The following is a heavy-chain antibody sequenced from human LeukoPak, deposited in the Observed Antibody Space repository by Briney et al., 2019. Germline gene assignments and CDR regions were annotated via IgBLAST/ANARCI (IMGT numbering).Heavy chain of an antibody. CDR3: ARHVKEDSSGWYRPYFDY. D-gene: IGHD6-19*01. Sequence: SESLSLTCTVSGGSISSYSWSWIRQPPGKGLEWIGHIYYSGSSNYSPSLKSRVSISADTSKNQFSLKLSSVTAADTAVYYCARHVKEDSSGWYRPYFDYWGQGTLVTVSS. CDR2: IYYSGSS. CDR1: GGSISSYS. J-gene: IGHJ4*02. V-gene: IGHV4-59*08.